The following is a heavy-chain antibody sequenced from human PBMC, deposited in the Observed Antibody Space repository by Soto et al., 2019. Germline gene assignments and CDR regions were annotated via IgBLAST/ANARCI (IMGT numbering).Heavy chain of an antibody. V-gene: IGHV2-70*01. CDR1: GFSLSTSGMC. J-gene: IGHJ4*02. D-gene: IGHD3-3*01. CDR2: IDWDDDK. Sequence: SGPTLVNPTQTLTLTCTFSGFSLSTSGMCVSWIRQPPGKALEWLALIDWDDDKYYSTSLKTRLTISKDTSKNQVVLTMTNMDPVDTATYYCARIKAGYDFWSGYFDYWGQGTLVTVSS. CDR3: ARIKAGYDFWSGYFDY.